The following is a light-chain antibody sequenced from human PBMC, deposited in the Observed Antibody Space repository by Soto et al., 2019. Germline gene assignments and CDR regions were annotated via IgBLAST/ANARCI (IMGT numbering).Light chain of an antibody. CDR3: QQYNNWPGT. J-gene: IGKJ1*01. V-gene: IGKV3-15*01. CDR1: QSLNRD. Sequence: IVMTQSPATLSMSPGERATLSCRASQSLNRDLAWYQQKPGQSPRLLIFGASIRATGIPARFSGSGSGTEFTLTIGSLQSEDCAPYYCQQYNNWPGTLGQGTKVDIK. CDR2: GAS.